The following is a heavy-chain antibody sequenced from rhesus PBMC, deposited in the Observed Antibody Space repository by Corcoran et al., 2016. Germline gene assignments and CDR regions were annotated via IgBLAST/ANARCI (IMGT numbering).Heavy chain of an antibody. V-gene: IGHV4-173*01. CDR1: GGSISSNW. D-gene: IGHD7-45*01. CDR2: IPGSGWST. Sequence: QLQLQESGPGLVKPSETLSLTCAVSGGSISSNWWSWIRQPPGKGLEWIGRIPGSGWSTSYNPTLKSRVTISTDTSKNQLSLKLISVTAADTAVYYCARDLLTDRNFDYWGQGVLVTVSS. J-gene: IGHJ4*01. CDR3: ARDLLTDRNFDY.